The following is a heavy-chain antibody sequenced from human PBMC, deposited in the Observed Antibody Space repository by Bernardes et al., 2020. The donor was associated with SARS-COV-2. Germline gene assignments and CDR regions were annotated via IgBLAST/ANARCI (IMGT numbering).Heavy chain of an antibody. D-gene: IGHD5-18*01. CDR1: GFTYTRYW. CDR2: INPDGTST. CDR3: ATTWIHLWFLDY. Sequence: GGSLRLSCGASGFTYTRYWMHWGRQAPGKGLVWVSRINPDGTSTDYADSVKGRFTISRDNARNTLYLQMNSLRAEDTALYYCATTWIHLWFLDYWGQGTLVTVSS. J-gene: IGHJ4*02. V-gene: IGHV3-74*01.